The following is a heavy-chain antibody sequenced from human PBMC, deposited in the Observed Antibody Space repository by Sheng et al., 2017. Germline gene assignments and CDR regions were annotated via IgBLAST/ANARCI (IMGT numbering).Heavy chain of an antibody. CDR2: ISYDGSNK. Sequence: ESGGGVVQPGRSLRLSCAASGFTFSSYAMHWVRQAPGKGLEWVAVISYDGSNKYYADSVKGRFTISRDNSKNTLYLQMNSLRAEDTAVYYCARGSPLISGYFDWLPDLQVDYWGQGTLVTVSS. J-gene: IGHJ4*02. CDR3: ARGSPLISGYFDWLPDLQVDY. V-gene: IGHV3-30*01. D-gene: IGHD3-9*01. CDR1: GFTFSSYA.